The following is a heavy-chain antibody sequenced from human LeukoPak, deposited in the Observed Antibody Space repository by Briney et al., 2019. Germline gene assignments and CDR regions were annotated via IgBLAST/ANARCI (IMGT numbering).Heavy chain of an antibody. J-gene: IGHJ4*02. CDR3: AKDAIGQYRPYYFDC. Sequence: PGGSLRLSCAASGFTFSSFAMSWVRQAPGKGLEWVSSISGSGESTYYADYVKGRFTVSRDNSKNTVNLQSNSLRAEDTAVYYCAKDAIGQYRPYYFDCWGQGTLVTVSS. CDR2: ISGSGEST. V-gene: IGHV3-23*01. CDR1: GFTFSSFA. D-gene: IGHD3-16*02.